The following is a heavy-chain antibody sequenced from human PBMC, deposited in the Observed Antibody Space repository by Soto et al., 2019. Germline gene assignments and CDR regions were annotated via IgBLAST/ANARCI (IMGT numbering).Heavy chain of an antibody. CDR2: INHSGST. CDR1: GGSFSGYY. CDR3: ADKRRGGGGD. Sequence: QVQLQQWGAGLLKPSETLSLTCAVYGGSFSGYYWSWIRQPPGKGLEWIGEINHSGSTNYNPSLKSRVTISGDTAKNQFPLKLSSGTAADTALYYWADKRRGGGGDWGQGTLVTVSS. V-gene: IGHV4-34*01. J-gene: IGHJ4*02. D-gene: IGHD3-16*01.